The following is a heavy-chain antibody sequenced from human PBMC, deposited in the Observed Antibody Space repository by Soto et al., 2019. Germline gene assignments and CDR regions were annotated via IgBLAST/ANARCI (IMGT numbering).Heavy chain of an antibody. CDR1: GGTFSKDA. CDR2: IIPVFGSP. D-gene: IGHD5-18*01. CDR3: TRVLGYTFEPGKTRYYAMDV. J-gene: IGHJ6*02. V-gene: IGHV1-69*01. Sequence: QVQLVQSGAEVKKPGSSVKVSCKTSGGTFSKDAINWVRQAPGQGREWMGLIIPVFGSPIYAQKFQGRITITADESSRTAFMDLSSLRSEDTAVYYCTRVLGYTFEPGKTRYYAMDVWGQGTTVSVSS.